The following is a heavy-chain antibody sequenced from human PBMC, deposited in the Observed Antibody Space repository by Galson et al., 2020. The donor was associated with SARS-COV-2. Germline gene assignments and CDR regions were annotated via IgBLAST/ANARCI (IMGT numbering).Heavy chain of an antibody. J-gene: IGHJ6*02. CDR1: GYTFTSYY. V-gene: IGHV1-46*03. Sequence: ASVKISCKASGYTFTSYYMHWVRQAPGQGLEWMGIINPSGGSTSYAQKFQGRVTMTRDTSTSTVYMELSSLRSEDTTVYYCARDLTLSGTAPTDYCYGMDVWGQGTTVTVSS. CDR3: ARDLTLSGTAPTDYCYGMDV. CDR2: INPSGGST. D-gene: IGHD1-26*01.